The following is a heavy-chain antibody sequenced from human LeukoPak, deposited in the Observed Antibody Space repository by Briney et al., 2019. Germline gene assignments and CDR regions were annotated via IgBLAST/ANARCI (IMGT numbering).Heavy chain of an antibody. J-gene: IGHJ6*03. CDR3: ARFYTTSQYGSGYMDV. D-gene: IGHD3-10*01. V-gene: IGHV4-39*01. CDR1: GGSISSSSYY. Sequence: SETLSLTWTVSGGSISSSSYYWGWIRQPPGKGLEWIGSMSYSGSTYYNPSLKSRVTIAVDTSKTQFSLKLSSVTAADTAVYYCARFYTTSQYGSGYMDVWGKGTTVTVSS. CDR2: MSYSGST.